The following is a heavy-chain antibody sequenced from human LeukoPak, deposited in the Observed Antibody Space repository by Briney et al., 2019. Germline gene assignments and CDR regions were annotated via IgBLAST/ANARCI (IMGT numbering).Heavy chain of an antibody. Sequence: PGGSLRLSCAASGFIFSSYGMIWVRQAPGKGLEWVSGISGSGGSTYLADSVKGRFTISRDNSKNTLYLQMNSLRADDTAVYYCAKDRPTVYSSSWLHFLDSWGQGTLVTVSS. D-gene: IGHD6-13*01. CDR2: ISGSGGST. CDR3: AKDRPTVYSSSWLHFLDS. CDR1: GFIFSSYG. V-gene: IGHV3-23*01. J-gene: IGHJ4*02.